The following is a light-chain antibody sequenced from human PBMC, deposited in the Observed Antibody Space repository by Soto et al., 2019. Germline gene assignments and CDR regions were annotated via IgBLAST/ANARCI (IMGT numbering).Light chain of an antibody. CDR1: QSISNW. Sequence: DIQMTQSPSSLSASVGDRVTITCRASQSISNWLAWYQQKPGKAPKLLIYRASSLESGVPSRFIGSGSGTEFTLTISSLQPDDFATYYCQQYDSYSGTFGQGTKLEIK. CDR3: QQYDSYSGT. CDR2: RAS. V-gene: IGKV1-5*03. J-gene: IGKJ2*01.